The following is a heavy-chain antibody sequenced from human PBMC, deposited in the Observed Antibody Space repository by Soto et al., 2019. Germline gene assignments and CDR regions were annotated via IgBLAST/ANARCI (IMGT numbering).Heavy chain of an antibody. V-gene: IGHV3-33*01. J-gene: IGHJ4*02. CDR3: AREYYYGSGSYYEEEQNLGHFDY. D-gene: IGHD3-10*01. Sequence: QVQLVESGGGVVQPGRSLRLSCAASGFTFSSYGMHWVRQAPGKGLEWVAVIWYDGSNQYYADSVKGRFTISRDNSKNSLYLQMNSLRDEDTAVYYCAREYYYGSGSYYEEEQNLGHFDYWGQGTLVTVSS. CDR1: GFTFSSYG. CDR2: IWYDGSNQ.